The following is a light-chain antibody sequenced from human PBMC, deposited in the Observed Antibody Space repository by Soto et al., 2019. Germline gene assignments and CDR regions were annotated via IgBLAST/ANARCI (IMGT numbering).Light chain of an antibody. CDR2: QDN. J-gene: IGLJ3*02. CDR1: KLGNKY. V-gene: IGLV3-1*01. Sequence: YELTQPPSVSVSPGQTAIITCSGDKLGNKYTCWYQQKPGQSPVLVIYQDNKRPSGIPERFSGSNSGNTATLTISGTQAMDEADYYCQAWDSRSYVVFGGGTKLTVL. CDR3: QAWDSRSYVV.